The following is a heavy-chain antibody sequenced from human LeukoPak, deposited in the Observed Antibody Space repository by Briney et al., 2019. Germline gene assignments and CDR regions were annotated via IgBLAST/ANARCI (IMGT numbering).Heavy chain of an antibody. J-gene: IGHJ5*02. CDR2: IIPILGIA. CDR3: ARDFGARFGDPPHWFDP. D-gene: IGHD3-10*01. V-gene: IGHV1-69*04. CDR1: GGTFSSYA. Sequence: ASVKVSCTASGGTFSSYAISWVRQAPGQGLEWMGRIIPILGIANYAQKFQGRVTITADKSTSTAYMELSSLRSEDTAVYYCARDFGARFGDPPHWFDPWGQGTLVTVSS.